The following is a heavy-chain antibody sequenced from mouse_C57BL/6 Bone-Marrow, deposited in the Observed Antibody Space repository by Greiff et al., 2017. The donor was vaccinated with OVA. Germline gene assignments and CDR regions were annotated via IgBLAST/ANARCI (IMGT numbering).Heavy chain of an antibody. CDR2: IYPRAGST. CDR1: GYTFTDHT. J-gene: IGHJ1*03. CDR3: ARPDYYGSSSRGYFDV. D-gene: IGHD1-1*01. V-gene: IGHV1-78*01. Sequence: QVQLQQSGPELVKPGASVKISCKVSGYTFTDHTIHWMKQRPEQGLEWIGYIYPRAGSTKYNEKFKGKATLPADKSSSPAYMQLNSLTSEDSAVYFCARPDYYGSSSRGYFDVWGTGTTVTVSS.